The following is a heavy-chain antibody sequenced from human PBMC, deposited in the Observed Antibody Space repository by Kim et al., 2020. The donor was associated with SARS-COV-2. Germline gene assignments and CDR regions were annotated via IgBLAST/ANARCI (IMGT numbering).Heavy chain of an antibody. D-gene: IGHD3-10*01. CDR2: IYYSGST. V-gene: IGHV4-31*03. CDR1: GGSISSGGYY. J-gene: IGHJ4*02. Sequence: SETLSLTCTVSGGSISSGGYYWSWIRQHPGKGLEWIGYIYYSGSTYYNPSLKSRVTISVDTSKNQFSLKLSSVTAADTAVYYCARAHVVRGVRWGQGTLVHGSS. CDR3: ARAHVVRGVR.